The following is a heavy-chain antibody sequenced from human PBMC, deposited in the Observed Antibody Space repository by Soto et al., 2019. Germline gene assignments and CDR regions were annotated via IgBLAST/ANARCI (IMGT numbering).Heavy chain of an antibody. CDR3: AIDDFWSGDYYYYYMDV. V-gene: IGHV4-34*01. D-gene: IGHD3-3*01. CDR1: GGSFSGYY. J-gene: IGHJ6*03. Sequence: QVQLQQWGAGLLKPSETLSLTCAVYGGSFSGYYWSWIRQPPGKGLEWIGEINHSGSTNYNPSLKSRVTISVDTSKNQFSLKLSSVTAADTAVYYCAIDDFWSGDYYYYYMDVWGKGTTVTVSS. CDR2: INHSGST.